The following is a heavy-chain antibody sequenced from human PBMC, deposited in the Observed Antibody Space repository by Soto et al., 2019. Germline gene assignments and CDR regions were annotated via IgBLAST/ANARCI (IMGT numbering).Heavy chain of an antibody. CDR1: GITLRSYA. CDR3: AKDLRSYGSAGYYFDY. Sequence: PGGSLRLSCVASGITLRSYAMSWVLKAPGKGLEWVSAISGRGGSTHYVDSVKGRFTTSRDNSKNTLYLKMNSLRAEDTAVYYCAKDLRSYGSAGYYFDYWGQGTRVTVSS. V-gene: IGHV3-23*01. D-gene: IGHD3-10*01. J-gene: IGHJ4*02. CDR2: ISGRGGST.